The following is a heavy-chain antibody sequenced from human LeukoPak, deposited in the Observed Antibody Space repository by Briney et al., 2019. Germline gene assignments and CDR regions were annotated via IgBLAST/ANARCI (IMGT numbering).Heavy chain of an antibody. D-gene: IGHD2-2*02. Sequence: PGGSLRLSCAASGFTFDDYAMHWVRQAPGKGLEWVSGISWNSGSIGYADSVKGRFTISRDNAKNSLYLQMSSLRAEDTALYYCAKSSGQYCSSTSCYTAAYFDYWGQGTLVTVSS. CDR2: ISWNSGSI. CDR1: GFTFDDYA. CDR3: AKSSGQYCSSTSCYTAAYFDY. V-gene: IGHV3-9*01. J-gene: IGHJ4*02.